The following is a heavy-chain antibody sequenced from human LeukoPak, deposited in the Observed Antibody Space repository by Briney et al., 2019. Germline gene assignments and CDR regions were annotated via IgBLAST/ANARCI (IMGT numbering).Heavy chain of an antibody. CDR1: GGSITSDY. CDR3: ARGLRLGELSIDY. CDR2: IYYSGRT. J-gene: IGHJ4*02. Sequence: SETLSLTCTVSGGSITSDYWSWIRQPPGKGLEWIGYIYYSGRTNYNPSLKSRVTISIDTSKNQFSLKLSSVTAADTAVYYCARGLRLGELSIDYWGQGTLVTVSS. D-gene: IGHD3-16*02. V-gene: IGHV4-59*12.